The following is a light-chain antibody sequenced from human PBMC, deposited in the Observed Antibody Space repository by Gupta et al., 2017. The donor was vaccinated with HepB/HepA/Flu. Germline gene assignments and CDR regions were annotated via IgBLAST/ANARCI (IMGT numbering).Light chain of an antibody. CDR1: QSISSS. J-gene: IGKJ2*01. Sequence: DIQMTQSPSTLSASVGDRVTITCRASQSISSSLAWYQQKPGKAPKLLIFEASRLESGVSSRFSGSGSGTESTLTISSLQPDDFATYYCQQYNSYPYTFGQGTKLEIK. V-gene: IGKV1-5*03. CDR3: QQYNSYPYT. CDR2: EAS.